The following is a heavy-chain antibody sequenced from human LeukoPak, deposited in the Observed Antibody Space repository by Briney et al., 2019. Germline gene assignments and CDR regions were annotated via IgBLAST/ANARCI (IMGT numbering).Heavy chain of an antibody. J-gene: IGHJ4*02. D-gene: IGHD3-22*01. Sequence: PSETLSLTCAVYGGSFSAYYWTWIRQPPGKGLEWIGEINHSGSTNYNPSLKSRVTISVDTSKNQFSLQLNSVTPEDTAVYYCARVGSDSSGYYFDWWGQGTLVTVSS. CDR2: INHSGST. CDR1: GGSFSAYY. CDR3: ARVGSDSSGYYFDW. V-gene: IGHV4-34*01.